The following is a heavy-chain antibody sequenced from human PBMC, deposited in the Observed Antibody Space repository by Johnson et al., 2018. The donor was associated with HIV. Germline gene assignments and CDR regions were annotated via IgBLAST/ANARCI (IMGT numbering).Heavy chain of an antibody. V-gene: IGHV3-30*02. CDR2: IRYYGSNK. CDR1: GFTFSSYG. J-gene: IGHJ3*02. CDR3: AKDKSGRYYDSSGYSLDDAFDI. D-gene: IGHD3-22*01. Sequence: QVQLVESGGGVVQPGGSLRLSCAASGFTFSSYGMHWVRQAPGKGLEWVAFIRYYGSNKYYADSVKGRFTISRDNSKNTLYLQMNSLRAEDTAVYYCAKDKSGRYYDSSGYSLDDAFDIWGQGTMVTVSS.